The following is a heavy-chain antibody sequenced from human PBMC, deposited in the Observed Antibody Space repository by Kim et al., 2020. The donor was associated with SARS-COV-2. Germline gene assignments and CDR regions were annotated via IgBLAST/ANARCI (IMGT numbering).Heavy chain of an antibody. Sequence: ASVKVSCKASGYTFTSYYMHWVRQAPGQGLEWMGIINPSGGSTSYAQKFQGRVTMTRDTSTSTVYMELSSLRSEDTAVYYCARDRVGYYDSSGYSHYGMDVWGQGTTVTVSS. CDR3: ARDRVGYYDSSGYSHYGMDV. CDR2: INPSGGST. V-gene: IGHV1-46*01. J-gene: IGHJ6*02. D-gene: IGHD3-22*01. CDR1: GYTFTSYY.